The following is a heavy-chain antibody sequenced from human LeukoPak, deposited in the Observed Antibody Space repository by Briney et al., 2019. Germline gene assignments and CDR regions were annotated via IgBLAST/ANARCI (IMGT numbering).Heavy chain of an antibody. CDR1: GLTFSNAW. J-gene: IGHJ4*02. CDR2: IKSKTDGGTT. CDR3: TTDESYSYDLENFDY. V-gene: IGHV3-15*01. Sequence: KTGRSLRISAAASGLTFSNAWMKSVRPAPRTGLAWGARIKSKTDGGTTDYAAPVKGRFTISRDDSKNTLYLQMNSLKTEDTAVYYCTTDESYSYDLENFDYWGQGTLVTVSS. D-gene: IGHD5-18*01.